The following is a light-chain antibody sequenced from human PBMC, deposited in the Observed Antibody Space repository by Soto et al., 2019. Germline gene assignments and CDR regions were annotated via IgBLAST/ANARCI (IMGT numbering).Light chain of an antibody. CDR2: GAS. J-gene: IGKJ1*01. Sequence: EIVLTQSPGTLSLSPGERATLSCRASQSVSSSYLAWYQQIPGQAPRLFIYGASSRATGIPDRFSGSGSGTDSTLTISILEPEDFAVYYCQQYGRSRTFGQGTKVEIK. CDR1: QSVSSSY. CDR3: QQYGRSRT. V-gene: IGKV3-20*01.